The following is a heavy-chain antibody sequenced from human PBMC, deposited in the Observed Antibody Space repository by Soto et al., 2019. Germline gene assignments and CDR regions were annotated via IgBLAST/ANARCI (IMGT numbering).Heavy chain of an antibody. J-gene: IGHJ4*02. Sequence: QVQLQESGPGLVKPSETLSLTCTVSGGSISSYYWSWIRQPPGKGLEWIGYIYYSGSTNYNPSLKSRVTISVDTSKNQFSLKLSSVTAADTAVYYCARVGEYYDYIWGSYRNYYFDYWGQGTLVTVSS. CDR1: GGSISSYY. CDR3: ARVGEYYDYIWGSYRNYYFDY. D-gene: IGHD3-16*02. V-gene: IGHV4-59*01. CDR2: IYYSGST.